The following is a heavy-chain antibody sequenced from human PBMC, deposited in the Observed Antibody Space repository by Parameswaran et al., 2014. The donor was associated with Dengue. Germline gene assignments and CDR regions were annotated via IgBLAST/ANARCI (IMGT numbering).Heavy chain of an antibody. V-gene: IGHV3-48*03. CDR2: ISSSGSTI. Sequence: VRQAPGKGLEWVSYISSSGSTIYYADSVKGRFTISRDNARNSLYLQMNSLRAEDTAVYYCARALYTSSWHFDCWGQGTLVTVSS. J-gene: IGHJ4*02. CDR3: ARALYTSSWHFDC. D-gene: IGHD6-13*01.